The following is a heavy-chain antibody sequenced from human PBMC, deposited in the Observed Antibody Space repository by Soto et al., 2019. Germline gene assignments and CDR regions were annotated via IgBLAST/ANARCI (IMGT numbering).Heavy chain of an antibody. CDR2: ISYDGSNK. CDR1: GFTFSSYA. V-gene: IGHV3-30-3*01. D-gene: IGHD1-26*01. J-gene: IGHJ3*02. CDR3: ARGGCYSEAFDI. Sequence: QVQLVESGGGVVQPGRSLRLSCAASGFTFSSYAMHWVRQAPGKGLEWVAVISYDGSNKYYADSVKGRFTISSDNSKNTMYLQMNSLRAEDTAVYYCARGGCYSEAFDIWGQGTMVTVSS.